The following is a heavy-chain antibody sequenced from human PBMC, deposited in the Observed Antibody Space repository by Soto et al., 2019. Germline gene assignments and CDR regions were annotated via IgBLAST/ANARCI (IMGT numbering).Heavy chain of an antibody. CDR1: GDSVSSSRAA. J-gene: IGHJ6*02. V-gene: IGHV6-1*01. D-gene: IGHD3-16*01. CDR2: TYYRSKWIH. CDR3: AGVVWFRGMDV. Sequence: SQTLSLTCDISGDSVSSSRAALNWIRQSPSRGLEWLGRTYYRSKWIHEYTVSMESRITITPDTYKNQYSLHIYSVTPEDTAVYYCAGVVWFRGMDVWGQGTPVTVSS.